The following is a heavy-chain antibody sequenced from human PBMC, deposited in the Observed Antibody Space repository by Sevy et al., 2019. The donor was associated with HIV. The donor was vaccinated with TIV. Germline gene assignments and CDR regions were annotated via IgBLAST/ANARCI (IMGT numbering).Heavy chain of an antibody. V-gene: IGHV4-59*01. J-gene: IGHJ4*02. CDR1: GGSISSYY. Sequence: SETLSLTCTVSGGSISSYYWSWIRQPPGKGLEWIGYIYYSGSTKYNPSLKSRVSISVDTTKNQCFLKLNSVTAADAAVYYCARNGYYTDSRGYYHYYFDYWGQGTLVTVSS. CDR2: IYYSGST. D-gene: IGHD3-22*01. CDR3: ARNGYYTDSRGYYHYYFDY.